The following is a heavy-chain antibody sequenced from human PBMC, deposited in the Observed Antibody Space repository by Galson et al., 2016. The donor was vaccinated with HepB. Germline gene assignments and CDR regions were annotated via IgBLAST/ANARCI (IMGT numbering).Heavy chain of an antibody. CDR3: ARDSSGDPGSYFDQ. V-gene: IGHV1-2*04. J-gene: IGHJ4*02. D-gene: IGHD3-10*01. Sequence: SGFTFTAYHIHWVQQVAGQGLEWMGWIKIDNGDTDYAPKFQGWVTLTRDTSSNTAYMELNSLSSDDTAVYYCARDSSGDPGSYFDQWGQGTLVTVAS. CDR2: IKIDNGDT. CDR1: GFTFTAYH.